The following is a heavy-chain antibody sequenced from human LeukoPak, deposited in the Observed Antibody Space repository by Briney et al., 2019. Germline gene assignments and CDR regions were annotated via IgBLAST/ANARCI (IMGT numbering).Heavy chain of an antibody. CDR1: GFTFSSYA. V-gene: IGHV3-23*01. D-gene: IGHD3-10*01. CDR2: ISGGGDST. Sequence: GGSLRLSRAASGFTFSSYAMSWVRQAPGKGLEWVSGISGGGDSTYYADSVKGRFTISRDNSKNTLYLQMNSLRADDTAVYYCAKDHMSYYGSGSLDYWGQGTLVIVSS. J-gene: IGHJ4*02. CDR3: AKDHMSYYGSGSLDY.